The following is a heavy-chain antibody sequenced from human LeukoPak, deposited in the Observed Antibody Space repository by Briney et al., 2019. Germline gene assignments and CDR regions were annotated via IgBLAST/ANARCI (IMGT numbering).Heavy chain of an antibody. CDR1: GNTFTGYY. J-gene: IGHJ3*02. D-gene: IGHD2-15*01. V-gene: IGHV1-2*02. Sequence: ASVKVSCKASGNTFTGYYMHWVRQAPGQGLEWMGWIIPNSGGTNYAQKFQDRVTMTRDTAISTAYMELSSLTYDDTAVYYCARGVLLQGRGAFDIWGQGAMVTVSS. CDR3: ARGVLLQGRGAFDI. CDR2: IIPNSGGT.